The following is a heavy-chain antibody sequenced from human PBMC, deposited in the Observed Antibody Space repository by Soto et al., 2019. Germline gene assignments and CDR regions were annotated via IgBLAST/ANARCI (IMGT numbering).Heavy chain of an antibody. CDR1: GFTFSNYA. V-gene: IGHV3-23*01. CDR3: ARAGGAVVVAATHLKPWDDDAFDI. Sequence: GGSLRLSCTASGFTFSNYAMDWVRQAPGKGLEWVSSITAGADNTNYADSVKGRFTISRENAKNSLYLQMNSLRAEDTAVYYCARAGGAVVVAATHLKPWDDDAFDIWGQGTMVTVSS. CDR2: ITAGADNT. J-gene: IGHJ3*02. D-gene: IGHD2-15*01.